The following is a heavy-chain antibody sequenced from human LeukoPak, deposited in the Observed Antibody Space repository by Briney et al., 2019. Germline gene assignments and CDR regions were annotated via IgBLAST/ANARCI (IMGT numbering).Heavy chain of an antibody. CDR1: GFTFSSYA. D-gene: IGHD3-22*01. Sequence: GGSLRLSCAASGFTFSSYAMSWVRQAPGKGLEWVSTISGSGDSTYYADPVKGRFTISRVNSKNTLYLQMNSLRAEDTAVYYCAKEGPYYYDSSGYLEYWGQGTLVTVSS. CDR3: AKEGPYYYDSSGYLEY. J-gene: IGHJ4*02. CDR2: ISGSGDST. V-gene: IGHV3-23*01.